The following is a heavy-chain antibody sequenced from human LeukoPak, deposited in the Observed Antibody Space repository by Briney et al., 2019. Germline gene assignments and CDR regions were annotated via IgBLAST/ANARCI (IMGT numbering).Heavy chain of an antibody. V-gene: IGHV1-69*13. CDR2: IIPIFGTA. CDR3: ARDLADYFDY. CDR1: GGTFSSYA. J-gene: IGHJ4*02. Sequence: GASVKVSCKASGGTFSSYAISWVRQAPGQGLEWMGGIIPIFGTANYAQKFQGRVTITADESTSTAYMKLSSLRSEDTAVYYCARDLADYFDYWGQGTLVTVSS.